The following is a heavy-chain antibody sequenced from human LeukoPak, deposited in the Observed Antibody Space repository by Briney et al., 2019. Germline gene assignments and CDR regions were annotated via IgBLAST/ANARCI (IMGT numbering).Heavy chain of an antibody. Sequence: GGSLRLSCAASGFTFRSYSMNWVRQAPGKGLEWVSYISSSSSTSTISYADSVRGRFTISRDNAKNSLYLQMISLRDEDTAVYYCAREGYSYGPTLGYWGQGTQVTVSS. J-gene: IGHJ4*02. CDR2: ISSSSSTSTI. V-gene: IGHV3-48*02. CDR3: AREGYSYGPTLGY. D-gene: IGHD5-18*01. CDR1: GFTFRSYS.